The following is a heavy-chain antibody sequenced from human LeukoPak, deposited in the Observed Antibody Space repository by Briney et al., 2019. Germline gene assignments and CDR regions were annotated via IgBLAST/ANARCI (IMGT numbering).Heavy chain of an antibody. D-gene: IGHD4-17*01. Sequence: ASVKVSCKASGGTFSSYAISWVRQAPGQGLEWMGGIIPIFGTANYAQKFQGRVTITADESTSTAYMELSSLRSEDTAVYYCAIDPGHGEDTYYCYFMDVWGKGTTVTVSS. CDR2: IIPIFGTA. CDR1: GGTFSSYA. J-gene: IGHJ6*03. CDR3: AIDPGHGEDTYYCYFMDV. V-gene: IGHV1-69*13.